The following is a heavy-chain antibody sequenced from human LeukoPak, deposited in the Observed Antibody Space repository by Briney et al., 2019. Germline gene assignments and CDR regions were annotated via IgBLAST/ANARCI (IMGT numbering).Heavy chain of an antibody. CDR2: IKQDGSEK. J-gene: IGHJ4*02. Sequence: GGSLRLSCAASGFTFSNYWMSWVRQAPGKGLEWVANIKQDGSEKYYVDSVKGRFTISRDNAKNSLYLQMNSLRAEDTAVYYCARDRGSEYYDSSGYYLIPDYWGQGTLVTVSS. CDR1: GFTFSNYW. CDR3: ARDRGSEYYDSSGYYLIPDY. D-gene: IGHD3-22*01. V-gene: IGHV3-7*01.